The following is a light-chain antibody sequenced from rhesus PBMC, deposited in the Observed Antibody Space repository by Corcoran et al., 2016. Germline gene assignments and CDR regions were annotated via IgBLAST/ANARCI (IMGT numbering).Light chain of an antibody. J-gene: IGKJ4*01. CDR2: EVS. CDR3: MQSLEFPLT. V-gene: IGKV2-104*02. CDR1: QSLLDSEDGNTF. Sequence: EIVMTQTPLSLPVTPGEPASVSCRSSQSLLDSEDGNTFLDWYLQRPGQSPELLIYEVSIRAYGVPDRFSCMGSDTDVTLKISRGESEDVGVYYCMQSLEFPLTFGGGTKVEIK.